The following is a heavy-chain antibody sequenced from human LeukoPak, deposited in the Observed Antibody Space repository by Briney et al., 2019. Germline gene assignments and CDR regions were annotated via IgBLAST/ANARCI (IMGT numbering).Heavy chain of an antibody. Sequence: GGSLRLSCAASGFTVSSNYMSWVRQAPGKGLEWVSVIYSGGSTYYADSVRGRFTVSRDNSKNTLHLQMNNLRAEDTAIYYCAKDRETFCGGDCYSYGFDIWGLGSFVTVSS. CDR1: GFTVSSNY. V-gene: IGHV3-53*01. J-gene: IGHJ3*02. CDR3: AKDRETFCGGDCYSYGFDI. D-gene: IGHD2-21*02. CDR2: IYSGGST.